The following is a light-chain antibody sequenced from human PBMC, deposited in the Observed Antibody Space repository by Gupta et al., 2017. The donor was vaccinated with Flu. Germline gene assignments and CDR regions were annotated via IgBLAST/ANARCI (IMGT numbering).Light chain of an antibody. J-gene: IGKJ4*01. CDR3: QQYYSVPLT. CDR1: QSILYSGNNKNY. V-gene: IGKV4-1*01. Sequence: DIVMTQSPDSLPVSLGERATISCKASQSILYSGNNKNYLAWYQQKPGQPPKMLIYWASIRESGVPDRFSGSGSGTDFSLTISSLQAEDGAVYYCQQYYSVPLTFGGGTKVEIK. CDR2: WAS.